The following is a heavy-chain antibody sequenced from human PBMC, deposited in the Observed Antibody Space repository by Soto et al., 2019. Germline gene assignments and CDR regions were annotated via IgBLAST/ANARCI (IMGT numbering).Heavy chain of an antibody. J-gene: IGHJ3*02. CDR3: ARERSYCGVDCPTPFDAFDI. D-gene: IGHD2-21*02. Sequence: QVPLVESGGGLVKPGGSLRLSSAASGFTFSDYYMTWIRQAPGKGLEWVSYISSSGGTISYADSVKGRFISSRDNAKNSLYLQLTSLRPEDTAVYYCARERSYCGVDCPTPFDAFDIWGQGTMVTVSS. CDR1: GFTFSDYY. V-gene: IGHV3-11*01. CDR2: ISSSGGTI.